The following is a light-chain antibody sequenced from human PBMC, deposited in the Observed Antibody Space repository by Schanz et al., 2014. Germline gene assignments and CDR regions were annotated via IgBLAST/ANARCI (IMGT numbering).Light chain of an antibody. V-gene: IGLV2-8*01. J-gene: IGLJ2*01. CDR1: SSDVGGYDY. Sequence: QSALTQPASVSGSPGQSITISCTGGSSDVGGYDYVSWYQQQPGKAPKLIIYEVSTRPSGVPDRFSGSKSGTSASLAISGLQSDDEADYYCSSYAGSNSFVVFGGGTKLTVL. CDR3: SSYAGSNSFVV. CDR2: EVS.